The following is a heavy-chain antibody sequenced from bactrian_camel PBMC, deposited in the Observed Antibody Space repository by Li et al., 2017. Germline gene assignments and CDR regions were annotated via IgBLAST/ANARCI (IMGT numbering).Heavy chain of an antibody. CDR3: AFAVVAGGLWYDTYEYHY. CDR1: GNLIFKRC. Sequence: VQLVESGGGSVQAGGSLRLSCAVSGNLIFKRCMGWFRQAPGKDREAVAAVGTDDGRTYYADSAKGRFIVSQDNGKNTLSLQMTALKPEDTAMYYCAFAVVAGGLWYDTYEYHYWGQGTQVTVS. D-gene: IGHD7*01. CDR2: VGTDDGRT. V-gene: IGHV3S54*01. J-gene: IGHJ4*01.